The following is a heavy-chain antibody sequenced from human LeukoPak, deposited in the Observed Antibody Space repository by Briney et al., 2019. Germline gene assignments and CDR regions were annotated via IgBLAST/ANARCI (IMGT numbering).Heavy chain of an antibody. D-gene: IGHD6-13*01. CDR3: ARSPGRRQQLVQGQSWFDP. CDR2: ISHSGSP. V-gene: IGHV4-38-2*02. Sequence: SETLSLTCTVSGYSISSGYYWGWIRQPPGKGLEWIGSISHSGSPYYNPSLKSRVTISVHTSKNQFSLKLSSVTAADTAVYYCARSPGRRQQLVQGQSWFDPWGQGTLVTVSS. CDR1: GYSISSGYY. J-gene: IGHJ5*02.